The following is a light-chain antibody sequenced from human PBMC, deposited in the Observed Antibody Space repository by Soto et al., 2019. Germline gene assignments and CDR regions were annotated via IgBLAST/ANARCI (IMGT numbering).Light chain of an antibody. CDR3: QQSYSTPRT. Sequence: DIQMTQSPSSLSASVGDRVTITCRASQSISSYLNWYQQKQGKAPKILIYAASSLQSGVPSRFSGSGSGTDFTLTISSLQPEDFSTYYCQQSYSTPRTFGQGTKVDIK. CDR2: AAS. J-gene: IGKJ1*01. V-gene: IGKV1-39*01. CDR1: QSISSY.